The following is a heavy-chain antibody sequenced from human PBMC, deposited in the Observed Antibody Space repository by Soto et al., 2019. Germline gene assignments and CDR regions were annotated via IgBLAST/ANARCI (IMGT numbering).Heavy chain of an antibody. CDR1: GFIFSNYA. J-gene: IGHJ4*02. Sequence: GGSLRLSCAASGFIFSNYAMHWVRQAPGKGLVWVSRINSDGSSTTYADSVKGRFTISRDNAKNTLYLQMNSLRAEDTAVYFCAREECSGGSSSSIDFWGKGTLVTVPS. D-gene: IGHD2-15*01. CDR2: INSDGSST. CDR3: AREECSGGSSSSIDF. V-gene: IGHV3-74*01.